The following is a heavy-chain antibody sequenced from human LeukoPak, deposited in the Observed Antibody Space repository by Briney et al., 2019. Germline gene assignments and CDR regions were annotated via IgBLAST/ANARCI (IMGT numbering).Heavy chain of an antibody. D-gene: IGHD3-10*01. CDR3: ARGRYSITMVRGTPLDV. Sequence: SSETLSLTCAVYGGSFSGYYWSWIRQPPGKGLEWTGEINHSGSTNYNPSLKSRVTISVDTSKNQFSLKLSSVTAADTAVYYCARGRYSITMVRGTPLDVWGQGTTVTVSS. CDR2: INHSGST. CDR1: GGSFSGYY. J-gene: IGHJ6*02. V-gene: IGHV4-34*01.